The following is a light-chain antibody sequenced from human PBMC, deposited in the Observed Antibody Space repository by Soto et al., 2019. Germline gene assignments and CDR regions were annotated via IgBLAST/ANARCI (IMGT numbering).Light chain of an antibody. Sequence: QSALTQPPSASTTPGQKVTISCSGSNANIGNNKVNWYQQLPGTAPKLLIYSSNQRPSGVPDRFSGSKAGTSASLAISGLQSEDEANYYCATWDDSLHGYVFGAGTKVTV. V-gene: IGLV1-44*01. CDR3: ATWDDSLHGYV. J-gene: IGLJ1*01. CDR1: NANIGNNK. CDR2: SSN.